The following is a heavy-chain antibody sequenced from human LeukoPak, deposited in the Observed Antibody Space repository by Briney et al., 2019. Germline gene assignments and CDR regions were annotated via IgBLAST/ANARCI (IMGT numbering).Heavy chain of an antibody. D-gene: IGHD3-3*01. CDR3: ARGGGVTIFGVVRHYYYMDV. CDR2: VNHSGST. J-gene: IGHJ6*03. CDR1: GGSFSGYY. V-gene: IGHV4-34*01. Sequence: SETLSLTCAVYGGSFSGYYWSWIRQPPGKGLEWIGEVNHSGSTNYNPSLKSRVTISVDTSKNQFSLKLSSVTAADTAVYYCARGGGVTIFGVVRHYYYMDVWGKGTTVTVSS.